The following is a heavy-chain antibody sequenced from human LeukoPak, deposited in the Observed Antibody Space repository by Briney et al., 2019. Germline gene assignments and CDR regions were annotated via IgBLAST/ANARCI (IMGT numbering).Heavy chain of an antibody. V-gene: IGHV1-2*02. J-gene: IGHJ4*02. Sequence: ASVMVSCKASGYIFSDYFMHWVRQAPGQGREWMGWINPNSGDTNSAQKFQGRVTMTRDTSISTAYMELSRLTSDDTAIYYCARVRNNGNDNAGCDYWGQGTLVTVSS. D-gene: IGHD5-12*01. CDR2: INPNSGDT. CDR3: ARVRNNGNDNAGCDY. CDR1: GYIFSDYF.